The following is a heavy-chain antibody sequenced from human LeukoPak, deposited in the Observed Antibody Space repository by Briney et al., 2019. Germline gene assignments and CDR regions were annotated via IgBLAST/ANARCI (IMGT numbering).Heavy chain of an antibody. V-gene: IGHV5-51*01. J-gene: IGHJ4*02. CDR3: ARRSSSGSYYDL. CDR1: GYSFTSYW. CDR2: IYPGDSDT. Sequence: GESLKISCKGSGYSFTSYWIGWVRHMPGKGLEWMGIIYPGDSDTRYSPSFQGQVTISADNSITTAYLQWSSLKTSDTAMYYCARRSSSGSYYDLWGQGTLVTASS. D-gene: IGHD1-26*01.